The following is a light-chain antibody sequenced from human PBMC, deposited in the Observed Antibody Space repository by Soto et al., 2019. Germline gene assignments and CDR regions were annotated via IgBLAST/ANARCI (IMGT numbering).Light chain of an antibody. V-gene: IGLV1-47*01. CDR2: RNN. CDR1: SSNIGSNY. Sequence: QSVLTQPPSASGTPGQRVTISCSGSSSNIGSNYVYWYQQLPGTAPKLLIYRNNQRPSGVPDRSSGSKSGTSASLAISGLRSEDEADYYCAAWDDSLSGAYVFGTGTKVPVL. CDR3: AAWDDSLSGAYV. J-gene: IGLJ1*01.